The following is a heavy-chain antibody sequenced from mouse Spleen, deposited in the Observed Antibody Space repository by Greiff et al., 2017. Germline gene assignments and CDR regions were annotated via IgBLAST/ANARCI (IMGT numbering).Heavy chain of an antibody. V-gene: IGHV1-84*01. CDR3: ARDKTARATSWFAY. CDR1: GYTFTDYY. J-gene: IGHJ3*01. D-gene: IGHD3-2*01. Sequence: LMESGPELVKPGASVKISCKASGYTFTDYYINWVKQRPGQGLEWIGWIYPGSGNTKYNEKFKGKATLTVDTSSSTAYMQLSSLTSEDSAVYFCARDKTARATSWFAYWGQGTLVTVSA. CDR2: IYPGSGNT.